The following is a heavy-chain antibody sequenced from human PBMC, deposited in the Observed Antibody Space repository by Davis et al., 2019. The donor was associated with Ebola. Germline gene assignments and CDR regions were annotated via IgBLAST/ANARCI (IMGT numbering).Heavy chain of an antibody. D-gene: IGHD2-2*01. V-gene: IGHV1-8*02. CDR3: ARESGYCSSTSCSKQSFDY. CDR2: MNPNTDDR. Sequence: ASVKVSCKASGYTFASYDINWVRQATGQGLEWMGWMNPNTDDRGSLQKFQDRVTMTRDTSINTVYMQLSGVTSDDTAVYFCARESGYCSSTSCSKQSFDYWGQGTLVTVSS. CDR1: GYTFASYD. J-gene: IGHJ4*02.